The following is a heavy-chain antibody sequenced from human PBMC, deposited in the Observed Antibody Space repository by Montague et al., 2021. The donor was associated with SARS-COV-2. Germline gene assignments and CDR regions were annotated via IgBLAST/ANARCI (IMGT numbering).Heavy chain of an antibody. CDR2: IHHSGNT. CDR3: ASYRDYGDYY. Sequence: LRLSCAVSGGSVSSGGYSWFWIREPPGKGLAWIGHIHHSGNTYYNPSLKSRATISGDRPKNQFSLRVTSVSAADTAVYSCASYRDYGDYYWGQGILVTVSS. D-gene: IGHD4-17*01. J-gene: IGHJ4*02. CDR1: GGSVSSGGYS. V-gene: IGHV4-30-2*01.